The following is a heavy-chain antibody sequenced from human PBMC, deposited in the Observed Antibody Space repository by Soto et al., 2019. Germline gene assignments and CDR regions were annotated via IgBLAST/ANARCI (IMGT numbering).Heavy chain of an antibody. CDR1: GFTFSSYA. V-gene: IGHV3-30-3*01. D-gene: IGHD3-22*01. CDR2: ISYDGSNK. Sequence: SLRLSCAASGFTFSSYAMHWVRQAPGKGLEWVAVISYDGSNKYYADSVKGRFTISRDNSKNTLYLQMNSLRAEDTAVYYCARVIGYYDSSGYYNGAFDIWGQGTMVTVSS. CDR3: ARVIGYYDSSGYYNGAFDI. J-gene: IGHJ3*02.